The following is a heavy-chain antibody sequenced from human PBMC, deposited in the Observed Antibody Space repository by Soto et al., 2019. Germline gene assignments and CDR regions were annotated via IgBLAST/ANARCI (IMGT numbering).Heavy chain of an antibody. Sequence: ETLSLTCTVSGGSISSYYWSWIRQPPGKGLEWIGYIYYSGSTNYNPSLKSRVTISVDTSKNQFSLKLSSVTAADTAVYYCARLVVENLAVRGVIFIGFDPWGQGTLVTVSS. D-gene: IGHD3-10*01. CDR3: ARLVVENLAVRGVIFIGFDP. V-gene: IGHV4-59*08. CDR1: GGSISSYY. CDR2: IYYSGST. J-gene: IGHJ5*02.